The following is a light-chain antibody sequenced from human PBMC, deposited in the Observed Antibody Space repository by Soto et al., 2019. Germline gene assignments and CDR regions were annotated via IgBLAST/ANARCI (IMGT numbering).Light chain of an antibody. J-gene: IGKJ1*01. Sequence: DIQMTQSPSTLSASIGDRVTIACRASQSISNLLAWYQQKPGKAPNLLIYKASSLEGGVPSRFSGSGSGTEFTLTISSLQPDDFATYYCQQFNSYPWTFGQGTKVEI. V-gene: IGKV1-5*03. CDR2: KAS. CDR3: QQFNSYPWT. CDR1: QSISNL.